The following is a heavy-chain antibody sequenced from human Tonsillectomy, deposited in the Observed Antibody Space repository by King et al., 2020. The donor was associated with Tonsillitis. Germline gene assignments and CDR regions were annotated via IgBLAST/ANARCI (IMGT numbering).Heavy chain of an antibody. CDR3: ARDVAAAGFLWD. V-gene: IGHV3-53*01. Sequence: VQLVESGGGLIQPGGSLRLSCAASGFTISFNYMSWVRQAPGKGLEWVSVIYTGGSTYYADSVKGRFTISRDNSNNTLSLQMKSLRAEDTAVYYCARDVAAAGFLWDWGQGALVTVSS. CDR1: GFTISFNY. J-gene: IGHJ4*02. CDR2: IYTGGST. D-gene: IGHD6-13*01.